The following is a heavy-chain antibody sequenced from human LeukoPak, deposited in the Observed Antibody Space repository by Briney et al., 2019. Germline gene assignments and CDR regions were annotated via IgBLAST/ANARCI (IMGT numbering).Heavy chain of an antibody. J-gene: IGHJ4*02. CDR2: ISGSGGST. CDR1: VFTLSTYD. Sequence: PGGSVRLSCAASVFTLSTYDMTCVRGAPGKGLECVSSISGSGGSTYYADSVEGRFTTSRDNSQNTLYLQINGLRAEDTAVYYCAKDLAAVPGNKYFAYWGQGTLVTVSS. CDR3: AKDLAAVPGNKYFAY. D-gene: IGHD6-19*01. V-gene: IGHV3-23*01.